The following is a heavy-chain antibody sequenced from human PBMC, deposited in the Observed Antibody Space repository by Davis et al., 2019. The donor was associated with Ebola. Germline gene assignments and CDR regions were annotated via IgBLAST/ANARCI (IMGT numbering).Heavy chain of an antibody. CDR1: GGSISSSNW. Sequence: MPSETLSLTCGVSGGSISSSNWWSWVRQPPGKGLEWFGEIYHSGSTNYNPSLKSRVTISVDTSKNQFSLKLSSVTAADTALYYCARRPHLSSGYLVRYFDYWGQGTLVTVSS. CDR2: IYHSGST. CDR3: ARRPHLSSGYLVRYFDY. V-gene: IGHV4/OR15-8*01. D-gene: IGHD3-22*01. J-gene: IGHJ4*02.